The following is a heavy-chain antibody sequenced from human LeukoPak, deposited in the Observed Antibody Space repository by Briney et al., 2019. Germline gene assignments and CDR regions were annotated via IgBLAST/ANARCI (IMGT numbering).Heavy chain of an antibody. V-gene: IGHV1-2*02. Sequence: ASVKVSCKASGYTFTGYYMHWVRQAPGQGLEWMGWINPNSGGTNYAQKFQGRVTMTRDTSISTAYMELSRLRSDDTAVYYCARVRTGYYPINYYYGMDVWGQGTTVTVSS. J-gene: IGHJ6*02. CDR1: GYTFTGYY. D-gene: IGHD3/OR15-3a*01. CDR2: INPNSGGT. CDR3: ARVRTGYYPINYYYGMDV.